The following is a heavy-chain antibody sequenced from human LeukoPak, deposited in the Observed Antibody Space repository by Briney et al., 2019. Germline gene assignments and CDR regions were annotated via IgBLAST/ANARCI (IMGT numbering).Heavy chain of an antibody. CDR3: VRSYAVLLDY. J-gene: IGHJ4*02. CDR2: VSGNGDTY. D-gene: IGHD2-15*01. CDR1: GFTFSSYE. V-gene: IGHV3-48*03. Sequence: GGSLRLSCATSGFTFSSYEMNWVRQAPGKGLEWVSYVSGNGDTYYYADSLRARFTISRDNAKNSLYLQMNSLRVEDTAVYYCVRSYAVLLDYWGQGTLVTVSS.